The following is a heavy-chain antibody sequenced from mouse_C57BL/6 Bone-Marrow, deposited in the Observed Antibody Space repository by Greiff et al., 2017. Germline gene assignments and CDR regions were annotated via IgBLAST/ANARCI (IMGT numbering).Heavy chain of an antibody. CDR1: GYTFTNYW. D-gene: IGHD1-1*01. Sequence: QVPLQQSGAELVRPGTSVKMSCKASGYTFTNYWIGWAKQRPGHGLEWIGDIYPGGGSPNYNEKFKGKATLTADKSSSTAYMQFSSLTSEDSAIYYCAREARNYYGSSYGYFDVWGTGTTVTVSS. V-gene: IGHV1-63*01. J-gene: IGHJ1*03. CDR3: AREARNYYGSSYGYFDV. CDR2: IYPGGGSP.